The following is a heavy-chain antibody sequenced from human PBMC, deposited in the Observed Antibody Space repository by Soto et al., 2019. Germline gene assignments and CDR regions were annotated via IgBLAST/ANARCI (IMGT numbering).Heavy chain of an antibody. J-gene: IGHJ4*02. Sequence: QVQLVESGGGLVEPGGSLTLSCVASGFIFTDYSMTWIRQAPGKGLEWVSYITTGGETTLYADSVKGRFTISRDNAKKALPLEMNSLRVDDTAVYYCARDPQRRDGYNFDSWGPGTLVTVSS. CDR2: ITTGGETT. V-gene: IGHV3-11*01. D-gene: IGHD5-12*01. CDR3: ARDPQRRDGYNFDS. CDR1: GFIFTDYS.